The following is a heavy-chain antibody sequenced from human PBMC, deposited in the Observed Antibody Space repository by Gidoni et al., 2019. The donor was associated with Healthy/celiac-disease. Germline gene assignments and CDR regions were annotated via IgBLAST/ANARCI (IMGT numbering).Heavy chain of an antibody. V-gene: IGHV3-30*18. J-gene: IGHJ4*02. CDR1: GFTFSSYG. CDR3: AKDIAAAGTDYFDY. Sequence: QVQLVESGGGVVQPGRSLRLSCAASGFTFSSYGMHWVRQAPGKGLEWVAVISYDGSNKYYADSVKGRFTISRDNSKNTLYLQMNSLRAEDTAVYYCAKDIAAAGTDYFDYWGQGTLVTVSS. CDR2: ISYDGSNK. D-gene: IGHD6-13*01.